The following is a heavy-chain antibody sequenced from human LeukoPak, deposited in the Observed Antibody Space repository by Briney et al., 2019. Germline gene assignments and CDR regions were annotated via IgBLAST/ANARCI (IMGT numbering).Heavy chain of an antibody. CDR1: GGSISSSSYY. Sequence: SETLSLTCTVSGGSISSSSYYWGWIRQPPGKGLEWIGSIYYSGSTYYNPSLKSRVTISVDTSKNQFSLKLSSVTAADTAVYYCARDEVVRGVNDDAFDIWGQGTMVTVSS. V-gene: IGHV4-39*07. J-gene: IGHJ3*02. CDR3: ARDEVVRGVNDDAFDI. D-gene: IGHD3-10*01. CDR2: IYYSGST.